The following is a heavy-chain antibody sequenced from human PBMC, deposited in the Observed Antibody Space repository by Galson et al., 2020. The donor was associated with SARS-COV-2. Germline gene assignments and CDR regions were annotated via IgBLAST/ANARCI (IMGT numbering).Heavy chain of an antibody. J-gene: IGHJ6*02. CDR3: AREGITGTPPYYYYGMDV. D-gene: IGHD1-7*01. CDR2: IYHSGST. CDR1: GGSISSSNW. Sequence: SETLSLTCAVSGGSISSSNWWSWVRQPPGKGLEWIGEIYHSGSTNYNPSLKSRVTISVDKSKNQFSLKLSSVTAADTAVYYCAREGITGTPPYYYYGMDVWGQGTTVTVSS. V-gene: IGHV4-4*02.